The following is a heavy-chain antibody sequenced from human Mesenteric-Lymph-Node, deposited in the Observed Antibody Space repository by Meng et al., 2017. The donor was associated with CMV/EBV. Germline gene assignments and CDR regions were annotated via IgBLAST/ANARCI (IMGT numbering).Heavy chain of an antibody. CDR2: IREDGREK. Sequence: GESLKISCAASGFTFTSYWMTWVRQAPGKGLEWVANIREDGREKYYVDSVKGRFTISRDNAKNSLYLQMDSLRAEDTAVYYCAKLVPTAFDSWGQGTLVTVSS. J-gene: IGHJ4*02. CDR3: AKLVPTAFDS. V-gene: IGHV3-7*03. CDR1: GFTFTSYW. D-gene: IGHD2-2*01.